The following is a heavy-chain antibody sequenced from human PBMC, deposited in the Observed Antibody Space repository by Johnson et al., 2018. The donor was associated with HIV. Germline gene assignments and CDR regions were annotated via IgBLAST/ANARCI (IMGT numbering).Heavy chain of an antibody. D-gene: IGHD1-1*01. V-gene: IGHV3-15*01. Sequence: EQLVESGGGLVKPGGSLRLSCAASGFTFSNAWMTWVRQAPGKGLEWVGRIKSQTEGGTTDYVAPVKGRFTISRDDSKNRMYLQRNSRKTEDTALYYGTTDRTSLDAFDSGGQGTTVTISS. CDR2: IKSQTEGGTT. CDR3: TTDRTSLDAFDS. CDR1: GFTFSNAW. J-gene: IGHJ3*02.